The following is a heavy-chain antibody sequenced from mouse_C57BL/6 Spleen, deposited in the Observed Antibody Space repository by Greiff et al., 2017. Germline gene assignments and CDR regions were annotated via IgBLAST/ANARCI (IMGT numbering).Heavy chain of an antibody. CDR2: INYDGSST. Sequence: EVKVVESEGGLVQPGSSMKLSCTASGFTFSDYYMAWVRQVPEKGLEWVANINYDGSSTYYLDSLKSRFIISRDNAKNILYLQMRSLKSEDTATYYCARKGDYYGSFDYWGQGTTRTVSS. CDR3: ARKGDYYGSFDY. J-gene: IGHJ2*01. V-gene: IGHV5-16*01. CDR1: GFTFSDYY. D-gene: IGHD1-1*01.